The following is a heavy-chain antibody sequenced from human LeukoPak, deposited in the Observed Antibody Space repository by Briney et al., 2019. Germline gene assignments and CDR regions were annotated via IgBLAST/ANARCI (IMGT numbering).Heavy chain of an antibody. CDR1: GGSFSGYY. J-gene: IGHJ4*02. D-gene: IGHD1-14*01. CDR2: INHSGST. Sequence: PSETLSLTCAVYGGSFSGYYWSWIRQPPGKGLEWIGEINHSGSTNYNPSLKSRVTISVDTSKNQSSLKLSSVTAADTAVYYCARVPLLGMEPTVWGQGTLVTVSS. CDR3: ARVPLLGMEPTV. V-gene: IGHV4-34*01.